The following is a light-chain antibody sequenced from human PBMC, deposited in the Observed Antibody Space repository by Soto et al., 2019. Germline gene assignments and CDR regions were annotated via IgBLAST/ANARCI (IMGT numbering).Light chain of an antibody. CDR3: QQYNKWA. CDR2: RAS. Sequence: DIQMTQSPSTLSASVGDRVTITCRASQSVSYWLAWYQQKPGKAPNLLIYRASILKSGVPSRFSGSGSGTEFTLTINSLQPDDFATYYCQQYNKWAFGQGTRVEIK. CDR1: QSVSYW. V-gene: IGKV1-5*03. J-gene: IGKJ1*01.